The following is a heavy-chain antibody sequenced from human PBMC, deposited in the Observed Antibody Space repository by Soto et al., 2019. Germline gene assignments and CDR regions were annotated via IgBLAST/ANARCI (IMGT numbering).Heavy chain of an antibody. CDR2: IYYSGSA. V-gene: IGHV4-59*04. CDR3: ASINYYDTSGYYY. J-gene: IGHJ4*02. D-gene: IGHD3-22*01. CDR1: GRSIKSYY. Sequence: SDTLSLTCTVSGRSIKSYYCRWLLHPQGKGLEWIGNIYYSGSAHYNPSLKSRVTISVDTSKNQFPLKLSSVTAADTAVYYCASINYYDTSGYYYLGQGTLVTVS.